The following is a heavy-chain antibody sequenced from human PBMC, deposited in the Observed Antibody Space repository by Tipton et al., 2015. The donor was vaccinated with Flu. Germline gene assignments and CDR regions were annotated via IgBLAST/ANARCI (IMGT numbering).Heavy chain of an antibody. CDR1: GASMKDYY. CDR3: ARVIRGGFDP. Sequence: TLSLTCSVSGASMKDYYWIWIRQPPGKGLECIGNIYYTGSTDYSPSLKSRVTISIDTAKNQFSLRLSSVTAADTAVYYCARVIRGGFDPWGQGSLVTVSA. J-gene: IGHJ5*02. D-gene: IGHD2-15*01. V-gene: IGHV4-59*01. CDR2: IYYTGST.